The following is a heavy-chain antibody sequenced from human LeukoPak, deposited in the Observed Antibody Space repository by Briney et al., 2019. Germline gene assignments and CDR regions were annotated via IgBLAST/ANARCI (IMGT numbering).Heavy chain of an antibody. CDR2: FHPEDGET. Sequence: ASVKVSCKVSGYTLTELSMHWVRQAPGKGLEWMGGFHPEDGETIYAQKFQGRVTMTEDTSTDTAYMELSSLRSEDTAVYYCAGQWLVQYAFDIWGQGTMVTVSS. J-gene: IGHJ3*02. CDR3: AGQWLVQYAFDI. V-gene: IGHV1-24*01. D-gene: IGHD6-19*01. CDR1: GYTLTELS.